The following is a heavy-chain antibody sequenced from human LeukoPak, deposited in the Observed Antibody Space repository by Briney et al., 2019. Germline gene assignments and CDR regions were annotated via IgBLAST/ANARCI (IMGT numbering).Heavy chain of an antibody. CDR1: GGSSSGYY. CDR3: ARVGPVLLWFGDHYNWFDP. Sequence: SSETLSLTCAVYGGSSSGYYWSWIRQPPGKGLEWIGEINHSGSTNYNPSLKSRVTISVDTSKNQFSLKLSSVTAADTAVYYCARVGPVLLWFGDHYNWFDPWGQGTLVTVSS. D-gene: IGHD3-10*01. J-gene: IGHJ5*02. V-gene: IGHV4-34*01. CDR2: INHSGST.